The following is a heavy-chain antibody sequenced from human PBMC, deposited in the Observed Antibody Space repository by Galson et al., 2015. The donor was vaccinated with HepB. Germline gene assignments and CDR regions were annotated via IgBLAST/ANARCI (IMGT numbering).Heavy chain of an antibody. J-gene: IGHJ4*02. Sequence: SVKVSCKASGETFSSYSITWVRQAPRQGLEWMGRIIPILGIANYAQKFQGRVTITADKSTSTVYMELSSLRSEDTAVYYCARDLGLRVRGVCDYWGQGTLVTVSS. D-gene: IGHD3-10*01. CDR1: GETFSSYS. V-gene: IGHV1-69*04. CDR3: ARDLGLRVRGVCDY. CDR2: IIPILGIA.